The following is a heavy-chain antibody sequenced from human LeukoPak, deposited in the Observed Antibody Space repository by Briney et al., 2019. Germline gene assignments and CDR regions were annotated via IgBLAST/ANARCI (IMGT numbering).Heavy chain of an antibody. J-gene: IGHJ6*03. Sequence: PSETLSLTCAVYGGSFSGYYWSWIRQPPGKGLEWIGEINHSGSTNYNPSLKSRVTISVDTSKNQFSLKLSSVTAADTAVYYCARHLWVRGNSVWNWYYYYMDVWGKGTTVTISS. CDR3: ARHLWVRGNSVWNWYYYYMDV. D-gene: IGHD4-23*01. V-gene: IGHV4-34*01. CDR1: GGSFSGYY. CDR2: INHSGST.